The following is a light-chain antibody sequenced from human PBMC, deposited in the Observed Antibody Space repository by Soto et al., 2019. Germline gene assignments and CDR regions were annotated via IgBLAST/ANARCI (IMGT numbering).Light chain of an antibody. CDR3: QQSYSVPTWT. V-gene: IGKV1-39*01. CDR2: GAS. J-gene: IGKJ1*01. CDR1: QSIGTY. Sequence: DIQMTQSPSSLSASVGDRVTITCRSGQSIGTYLNCYQQKAGKAPKLXXYGASTLQNGVPSRFSGRGSGTDLTLTISSLQAEDFATYYCQQSYSVPTWTFGQGTKVDIK.